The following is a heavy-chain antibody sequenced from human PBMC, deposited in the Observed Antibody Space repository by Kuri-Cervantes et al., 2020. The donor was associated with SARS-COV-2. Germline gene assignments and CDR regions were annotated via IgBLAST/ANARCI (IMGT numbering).Heavy chain of an antibody. CDR3: AKGPLGYYYYYMDV. D-gene: IGHD1-14*01. Sequence: GESLKISCAASGFTFSSYGMHWVRQAPGKGLEWVAFIRYDGSNKYYADSVKGRFTISRDNSKNTLYLQMNSLRAEDTAVYYCAKGPLGYYYYYMDVWGKGTTVTVSS. CDR1: GFTFSSYG. CDR2: IRYDGSNK. J-gene: IGHJ6*03. V-gene: IGHV3-30*02.